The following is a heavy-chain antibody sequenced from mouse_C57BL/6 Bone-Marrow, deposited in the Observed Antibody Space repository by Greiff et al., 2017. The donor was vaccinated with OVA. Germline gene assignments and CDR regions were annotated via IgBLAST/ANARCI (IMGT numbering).Heavy chain of an antibody. V-gene: IGHV5-17*01. J-gene: IGHJ2*01. Sequence: EVQVVESGGGLVKPGGSLKLSCAASGFTFSDYGMPWVRQAPEKGLGWVAYISSGSGSIYYADTLKGRFTIPRDNAQNPLFLHMTSLRSEETAMNYYARNDPGVYFDYWGQGTTLTVSS. CDR2: ISSGSGSI. CDR1: GFTFSDYG. CDR3: ARNDPGVYFDY.